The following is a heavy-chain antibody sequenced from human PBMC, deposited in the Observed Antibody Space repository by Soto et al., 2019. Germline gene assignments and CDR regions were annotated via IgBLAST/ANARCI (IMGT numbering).Heavy chain of an antibody. D-gene: IGHD5-18*01. CDR3: AHRPRGYSYGSDAFAI. CDR2: IYWDDDK. Sequence: QITLKESGPTLVKPTQTLTLTCTFSGFSLSTSGVGVGWIRQPPGKALEWLALIYWDDDKRYSPSLKSRLTIYMDTSKKPVVLTMTNMDPVDTATYYCAHRPRGYSYGSDAFAIWGQGTMVSVSS. J-gene: IGHJ3*02. V-gene: IGHV2-5*02. CDR1: GFSLSTSGVG.